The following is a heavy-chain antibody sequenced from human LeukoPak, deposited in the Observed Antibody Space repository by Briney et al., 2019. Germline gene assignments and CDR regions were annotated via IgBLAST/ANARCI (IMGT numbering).Heavy chain of an antibody. D-gene: IGHD5-18*01. Sequence: SETLSLTCTVSGGSISSYYWSWIRQPAGKGLEWIGRIYTSGSTNYNPSLKSRVTMSVDTSKNQFSLKLSSVTAADTAVYYCARVPDTAMVGDYFDYWGQGTLVTVSS. CDR2: IYTSGST. CDR3: ARVPDTAMVGDYFDY. CDR1: GGSISSYY. V-gene: IGHV4-4*07. J-gene: IGHJ4*02.